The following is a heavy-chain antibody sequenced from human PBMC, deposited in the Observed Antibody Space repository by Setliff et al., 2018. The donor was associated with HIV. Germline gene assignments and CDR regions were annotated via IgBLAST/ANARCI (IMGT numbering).Heavy chain of an antibody. CDR3: AKDPPGDYNGMPGDI. V-gene: IGHV3-23*01. J-gene: IGHJ3*02. Sequence: GGSLRLSCAASGFTFINYAMSWVRQAPGKGLEWVSLISGSGITTDYADSVKGRFIISRDNSKNTLYLQMNSLRADDTAVYYCAKDPPGDYNGMPGDIWGQGTMVTVSS. CDR1: GFTFINYA. D-gene: IGHD3-10*01. CDR2: ISGSGITT.